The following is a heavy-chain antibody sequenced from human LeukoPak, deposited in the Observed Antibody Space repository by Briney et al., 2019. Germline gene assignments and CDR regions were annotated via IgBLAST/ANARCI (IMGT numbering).Heavy chain of an antibody. V-gene: IGHV3-66*01. Sequence: GGSLRLSCAASGFTFSSYGMHWVRQAPGKGLEWVSAIYSSSNTYYADSVRGRFTISRDNFKNTVYLQMNSLRAEDTAVYYCARGYFDNWGQGTLVTVSS. CDR2: IYSSSNT. CDR1: GFTFSSYG. CDR3: ARGYFDN. J-gene: IGHJ4*02.